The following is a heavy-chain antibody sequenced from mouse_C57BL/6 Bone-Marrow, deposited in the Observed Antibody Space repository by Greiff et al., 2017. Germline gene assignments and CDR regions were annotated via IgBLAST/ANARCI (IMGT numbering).Heavy chain of an antibody. J-gene: IGHJ3*01. D-gene: IGHD1-3*01. CDR2: INPSTGGT. Sequence: EVQLVESGPELVKPGASVKISCKASGYSFTGYYMHWVKQSPEKSLEWIGEINPSTGGTSYNQKFKGKATLTVDKSSSTAYMQLKSLTSEDSAVYYCARGSKGRFAYWGQGTLVTVSA. V-gene: IGHV1-43*01. CDR3: ARGSKGRFAY. CDR1: GYSFTGYY.